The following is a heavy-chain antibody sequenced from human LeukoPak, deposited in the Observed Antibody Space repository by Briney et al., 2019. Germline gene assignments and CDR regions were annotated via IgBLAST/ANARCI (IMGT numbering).Heavy chain of an antibody. CDR3: ARQTTLSRGWYFDL. CDR2: IYPGDSNT. CDR1: GYSFTSYW. D-gene: IGHD4-17*01. Sequence: PGESLKISCKGSGYSFTSYWIAWVRQMPGKGLELMGIIYPGDSNTKYSPSFQGQVTISADKSFTTAYLQWASLKAADSAMYYCARQTTLSRGWYFDLWGLGTLVTVSS. J-gene: IGHJ2*01. V-gene: IGHV5-51*01.